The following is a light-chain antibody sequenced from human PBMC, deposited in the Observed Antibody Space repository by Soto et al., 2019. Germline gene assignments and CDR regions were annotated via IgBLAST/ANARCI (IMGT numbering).Light chain of an antibody. Sequence: IQMTQSPSMVSASVGDKVIITCRASQHIRDLLAWYQQRPGKAPKLLIYKASHLQTGVPSRFSGTGFGTEVTLPVTRLQPDDLATYYCQHYDHYQWTFGQGTKVEV. CDR2: KAS. CDR3: QHYDHYQWT. V-gene: IGKV1-5*03. J-gene: IGKJ1*01. CDR1: QHIRDL.